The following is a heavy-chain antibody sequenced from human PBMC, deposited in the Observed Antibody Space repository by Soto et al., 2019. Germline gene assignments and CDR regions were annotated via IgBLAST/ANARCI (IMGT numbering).Heavy chain of an antibody. CDR2: INHSGST. V-gene: IGHV4-34*01. D-gene: IGHD2-15*01. J-gene: IGHJ1*01. CDR1: GGSFSGYY. Sequence: SETLSLTCAVYGGSFSGYYWSWIRQPPGKGLEWIGEINHSGSTNYNPSLKSRVTISVDTSKNQFSLKLSSVTAADTAVYYCAVDCSGGSCYPGPEYFQHWGQGTLVTVSS. CDR3: AVDCSGGSCYPGPEYFQH.